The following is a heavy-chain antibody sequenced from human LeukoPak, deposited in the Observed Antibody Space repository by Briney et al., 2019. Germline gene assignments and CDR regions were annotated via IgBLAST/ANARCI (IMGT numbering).Heavy chain of an antibody. CDR3: ARDALYTAHFDY. V-gene: IGHV3-48*02. CDR1: GFTFSSYT. CDR2: VSASSDI. J-gene: IGHJ4*02. Sequence: GGSLRLSCAASGFTFSSYTMNWVRQAPGKELQWVSTVSASSDIHYSDSVKGRFTISRDNARNSLYLQMNSLRDEDTAVYYCARDALYTAHFDYWGQGTLVTVSS. D-gene: IGHD5-18*01.